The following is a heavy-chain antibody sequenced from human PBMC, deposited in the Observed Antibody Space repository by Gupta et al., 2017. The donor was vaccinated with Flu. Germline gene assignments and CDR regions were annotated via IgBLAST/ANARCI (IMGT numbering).Heavy chain of an antibody. V-gene: IGHV4-39*01. CDR1: GDSLSSNRYF. CDR3: ARHPNFVMEPYHWFDP. D-gene: IGHD3-9*01. J-gene: IGHJ5*02. Sequence: QLQLQESGPGLVKPSETLSLTCSVSGDSLSSNRYFWGWIRQSPGRGLEWIGSLSYTGNSLSNPSLKTRLTISVDTSKNHFSLSLRSVTAADTAIYYCARHPNFVMEPYHWFDPWGPGTPVIVSS. CDR2: LSYTGNS.